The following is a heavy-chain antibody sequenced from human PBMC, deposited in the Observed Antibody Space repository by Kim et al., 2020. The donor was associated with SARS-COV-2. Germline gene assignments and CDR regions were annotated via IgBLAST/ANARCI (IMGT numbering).Heavy chain of an antibody. CDR1: GFNLSTYA. J-gene: IGHJ4*01. CDR3: ARVSRSSGGAYYFDH. V-gene: IGHV3-30*04. D-gene: IGHD3-22*01. CDR2: ISYDGNNK. Sequence: GGSLRLSCAASGFNLSTYALHWVRQAPGKGLEWVAVISYDGNNKYYADSVRGRFTISRDSSMNTLNLQMNSLRAEDTGVYYGARVSRSSGGAYYFDHWG.